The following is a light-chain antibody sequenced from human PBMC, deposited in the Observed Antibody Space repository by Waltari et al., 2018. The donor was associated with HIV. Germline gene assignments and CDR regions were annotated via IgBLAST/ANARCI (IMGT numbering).Light chain of an antibody. CDR3: QAWDSSTEGYV. V-gene: IGLV3-1*01. CDR1: KLGDKY. Sequence: SYELTQPPSVSVSPGQTASITCSGDKLGDKYACWYQQKPGQSPVLVIYQVSKRPSGIPERFSCSNSGNTATLTISGTQAMDEADYYCQAWDSSTEGYVFGTGTKVTVL. J-gene: IGLJ1*01. CDR2: QVS.